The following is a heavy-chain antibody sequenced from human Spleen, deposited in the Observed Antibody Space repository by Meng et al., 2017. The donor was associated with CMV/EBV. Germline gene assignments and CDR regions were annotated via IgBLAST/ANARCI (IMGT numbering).Heavy chain of an antibody. CDR3: VHKFRGRYIDY. V-gene: IGHV2-5*02. D-gene: IGHD1-26*01. Sequence: TCTVSGFSLSTSGVGVGWIRQPPGKALEWREIIYWDDDKRFSPSLKTRLTITKDTSKNQVVLTMTNMDPVDTAKYHCVHKFRGRYIDYWGQGTLVTVSS. CDR1: GFSLSTSGVG. J-gene: IGHJ4*02. CDR2: IYWDDDK.